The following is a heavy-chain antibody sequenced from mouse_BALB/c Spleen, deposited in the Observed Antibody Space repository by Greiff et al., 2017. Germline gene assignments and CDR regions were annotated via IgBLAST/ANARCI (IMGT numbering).Heavy chain of an antibody. CDR2: IAPGSGST. CDR3: AREAYGNYGYFDV. CDR1: GYTFTSYW. Sequence: DLVKPGASVKLSCKASGYTFTSYWINWINQRPGQGLEWIGRIAPGSGSTYYNEMFKGKATLTVDTSSSTAYIQLSSLSSEDSAVYFCAREAYGNYGYFDVWGAGTTVTVSS. V-gene: IGHV1S41*01. J-gene: IGHJ1*01. D-gene: IGHD2-1*01.